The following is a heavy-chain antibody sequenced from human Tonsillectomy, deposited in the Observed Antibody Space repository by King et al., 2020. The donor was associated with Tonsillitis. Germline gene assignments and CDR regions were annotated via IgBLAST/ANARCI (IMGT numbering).Heavy chain of an antibody. J-gene: IGHJ2*01. D-gene: IGHD2-21*02. CDR1: GGSISSGTDD. Sequence: QLQESGPGLVKPSQTLSLTCTVSGGSISSGTDDWSWIRQPAGKGLEWIGHIFSTGSTNYNPSLKSRVTISVDTSKNQFSLRLSSVTAADTAVYYCARLGAFCGGDCYTRPNWYFDLWGRGTLVTVSS. CDR3: ARLGAFCGGDCYTRPNWYFDL. V-gene: IGHV4-61*02. CDR2: IFSTGST.